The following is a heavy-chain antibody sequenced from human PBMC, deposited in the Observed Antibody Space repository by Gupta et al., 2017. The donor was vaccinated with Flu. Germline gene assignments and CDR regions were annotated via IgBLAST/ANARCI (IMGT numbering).Heavy chain of an antibody. CDR2: IYYDGYT. J-gene: IGHJ5*02. CDR3: ARGYCSGGTCYSGGHNWFDP. D-gene: IGHD2-15*01. V-gene: IGHV4-31*02. Sequence: WSRQRPVKGLEWMGHIYYDGYTYDNPSLKSRVTISLDTSKNQFSLKLTSVTAADTAVYYCARGYCSGGTCYSGGHNWFDPWGQGTLGTVSS.